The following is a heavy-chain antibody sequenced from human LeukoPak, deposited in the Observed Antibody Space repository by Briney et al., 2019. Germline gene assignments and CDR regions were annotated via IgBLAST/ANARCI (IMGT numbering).Heavy chain of an antibody. CDR2: IIPILGIA. D-gene: IGHD3-22*01. J-gene: IGHJ5*02. CDR3: ARYYYDSSGYVYHDHWFDP. V-gene: IGHV1-69*02. Sequence: GASVKVSCKASGGTFSSYTISWVRQAPGQGLEWMGRIIPILGIANYAQKFQGSVTITADKSTSTAYMELSSLRSEDTAVYYCARYYYDSSGYVYHDHWFDPWGQGTLVTVSS. CDR1: GGTFSSYT.